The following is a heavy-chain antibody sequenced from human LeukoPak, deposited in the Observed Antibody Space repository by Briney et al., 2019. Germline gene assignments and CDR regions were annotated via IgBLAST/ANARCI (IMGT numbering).Heavy chain of an antibody. CDR2: IIPILGIA. V-gene: IGHV1-69*04. J-gene: IGHJ4*02. CDR3: ARSRTDSGFLFDY. CDR1: GGTFSSYA. Sequence: SVKVSCKASGGTFSSYAISWVRQAPGQGLEWMGRIIPILGIANYAQKFQGRVTITADKSTSTAYMELSRLRSDDTAVYYCARSRTDSGFLFDYWGQGTLVTVSS. D-gene: IGHD2/OR15-2a*01.